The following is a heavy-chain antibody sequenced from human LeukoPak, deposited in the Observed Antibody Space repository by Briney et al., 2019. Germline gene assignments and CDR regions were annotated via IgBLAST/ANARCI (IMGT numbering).Heavy chain of an antibody. CDR1: GFTFITYV. D-gene: IGHD3-10*01. CDR2: VSESGAST. CDR3: AKDYSKTSYYGSGTYYRPNWFDP. Sequence: GASLRLSCLAFGFTFITYVMGWARPVPGKGLEWVSIVSESGASTYYADSVKGRFTISRDNSKNTLYLQMNSLRPDDTAVYYCAKDYSKTSYYGSGTYYRPNWFDPWGQGTLVTVSS. V-gene: IGHV3-23*01. J-gene: IGHJ5*02.